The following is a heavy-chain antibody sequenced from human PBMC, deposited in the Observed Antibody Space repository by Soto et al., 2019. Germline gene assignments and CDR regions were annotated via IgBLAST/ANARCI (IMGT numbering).Heavy chain of an antibody. V-gene: IGHV3-7*01. J-gene: IGHJ5*02. CDR2: RKQDGSER. D-gene: IGHD2-21*01. CDR3: ASARHIGP. CDR1: GFTFGNYW. Sequence: PGGSLRLSXAASGFTFGNYWKSWVRQAPGKGPEWVANRKQDGSERNYVDSVKGRFTISRDNAENSLYLQMNSLRVEDTGVYYCASARHIGPWGQGTLVTVSS.